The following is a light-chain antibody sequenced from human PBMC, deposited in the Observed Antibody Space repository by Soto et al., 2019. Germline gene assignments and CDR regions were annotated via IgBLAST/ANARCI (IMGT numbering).Light chain of an antibody. Sequence: AIRMTQSPSSFSASTGDRVTITCRASKDISSYLAWYQQKVGKAPKLLIYAAATLQRGAPSRFSGSGSGTDFTLTIGRMQSEEFATYYCQQYVSYPFTFGQGTKLEI. J-gene: IGKJ2*01. CDR1: KDISSY. V-gene: IGKV1-8*01. CDR2: AAA. CDR3: QQYVSYPFT.